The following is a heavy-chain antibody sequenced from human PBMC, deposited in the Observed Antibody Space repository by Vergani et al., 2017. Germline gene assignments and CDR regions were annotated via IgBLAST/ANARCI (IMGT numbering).Heavy chain of an antibody. CDR3: ARSAIGYCSSTSCSGGAFDI. CDR2: IYPGDSDT. D-gene: IGHD2-2*01. J-gene: IGHJ3*02. V-gene: IGHV5-51*01. Sequence: EVQLVQSGAEVKKPGESLKISGKGSGYSFTSYWIGWVGQMPGKGLDWMGIIYPGDSDTRYSPSFQGQVTISADKSISTAYLQWSSLKASETAMNYCARSAIGYCSSTSCSGGAFDIWGQGTMVTVSS. CDR1: GYSFTSYW.